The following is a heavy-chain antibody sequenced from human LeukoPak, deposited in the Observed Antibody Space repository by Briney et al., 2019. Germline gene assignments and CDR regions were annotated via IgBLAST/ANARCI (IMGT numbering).Heavy chain of an antibody. Sequence: SVKVSCKASGGTFSSYAISWVRQAPGQGLEWMGRIIPILGIANYAQKFQGRVTITADKSTSTAYMELSSLRSEDTAVYYCARASRLGMPDYWGQGTLVTVSS. CDR3: ARASRLGMPDY. V-gene: IGHV1-69*04. CDR2: IIPILGIA. D-gene: IGHD7-27*01. J-gene: IGHJ4*02. CDR1: GGTFSSYA.